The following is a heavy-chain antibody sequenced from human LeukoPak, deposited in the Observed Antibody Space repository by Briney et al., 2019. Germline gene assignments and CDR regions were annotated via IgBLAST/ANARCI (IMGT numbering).Heavy chain of an antibody. Sequence: GGSLRLSCAASGFTFSSYAMSWVRQAPGKGLEWVSAISGSGGSTYYADSVKGRFTISRDNSKNTLYLQMNSLRAEDTAVYYCAKDLSISLAAALFDYWGQGTLVTVSS. CDR1: GFTFSSYA. CDR3: AKDLSISLAAALFDY. J-gene: IGHJ4*02. D-gene: IGHD6-13*01. CDR2: ISGSGGST. V-gene: IGHV3-23*01.